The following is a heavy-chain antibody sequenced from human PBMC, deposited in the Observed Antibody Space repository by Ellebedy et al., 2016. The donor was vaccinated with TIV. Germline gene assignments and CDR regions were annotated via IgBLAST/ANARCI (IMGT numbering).Heavy chain of an antibody. CDR2: IYPYSGGT. Sequence: ASVKVSCKASGYTFTGYYIHCVRQAPGQGLEWMGWIYPYSGGTNYAPKFQGRVTMTRDTSINTVDMELSGLKSDDTAVYYCAAFPYLSASSAYWGQGTLVTVSS. V-gene: IGHV1-2*02. CDR1: GYTFTGYY. J-gene: IGHJ4*02. CDR3: AAFPYLSASSAY. D-gene: IGHD2-21*01.